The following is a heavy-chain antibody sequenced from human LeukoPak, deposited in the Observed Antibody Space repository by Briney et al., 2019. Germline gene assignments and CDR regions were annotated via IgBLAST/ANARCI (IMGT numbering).Heavy chain of an antibody. CDR2: ISYDGSNK. CDR1: GFTFSSYA. V-gene: IGHV3-30-3*01. D-gene: IGHD3-22*01. CDR3: ASLGYYYDSSGYYYSMGVDY. J-gene: IGHJ4*02. Sequence: GGSLRLSCAASGFTFSSYAMPWVRQAPGKGLEWVAVISYDGSNKYYADSVKGRFTISRDNSKNTLYLQMNSLRAEDTAVYYCASLGYYYDSSGYYYSMGVDYWGQGTLVTVSS.